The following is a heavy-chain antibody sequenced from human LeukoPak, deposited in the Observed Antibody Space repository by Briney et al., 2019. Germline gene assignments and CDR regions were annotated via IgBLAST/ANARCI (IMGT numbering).Heavy chain of an antibody. CDR2: VLDNVRT. Sequence: SETLSLTCTVSGGSISSHYWSWVRQPPGKGLEWIGYVLDNVRTKDNPSLNSRFTLSADTSKNQFSLRLTSVTAADTAVYYCATIKRGNIFGFFDFWGPGILVTVSS. CDR1: GGSISSHY. D-gene: IGHD5-18*01. CDR3: ATIKRGNIFGFFDF. V-gene: IGHV4-59*11. J-gene: IGHJ4*02.